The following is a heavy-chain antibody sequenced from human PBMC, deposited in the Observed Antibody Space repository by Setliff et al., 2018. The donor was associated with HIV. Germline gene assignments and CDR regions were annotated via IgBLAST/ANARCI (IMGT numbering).Heavy chain of an antibody. J-gene: IGHJ4*02. CDR2: IKRKTDGGTT. V-gene: IGHV3-15*01. CDR3: TTEADCSSSSCPGTFDSGRDV. Sequence: PGGSLRLSCAASGFTFSHVWMSWVRQAPGKGLEWVGRIKRKTDGGTTDHAAPVKGRLTISRDDSKNTLYLQMNSLGTGDTAMYYCTTEADCSSSSCPGTFDSGRDVWGQGTLVTVSS. D-gene: IGHD2-2*01. CDR1: GFTFSHVW.